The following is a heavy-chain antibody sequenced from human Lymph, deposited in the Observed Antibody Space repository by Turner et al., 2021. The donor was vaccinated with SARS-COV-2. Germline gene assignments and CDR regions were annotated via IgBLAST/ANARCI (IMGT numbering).Heavy chain of an antibody. V-gene: IGHV4-59*01. J-gene: IGHJ5*02. D-gene: IGHD2-21*02. CDR2: IYYRGST. Sequence: QVQLQESGPRLVKPLEPLSLTCTVSGGSMNRNYWIWIRQPPGKRLEWIGYIYYRGSTNYNPSLESRVTISVDTSRNQFSLNLTSVTAADTAIYYCARETVNNWVDPWGQGTLVTVSS. CDR1: GGSMNRNY. CDR3: ARETVNNWVDP.